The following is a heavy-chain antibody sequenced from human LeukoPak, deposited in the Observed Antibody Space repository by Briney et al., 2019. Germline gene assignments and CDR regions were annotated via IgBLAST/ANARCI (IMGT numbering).Heavy chain of an antibody. CDR1: GGSISSYY. V-gene: IGHV4-4*07. D-gene: IGHD3-10*01. Sequence: SETLSLTCTVSGGSISSYYWSWLRQPAGKGLEWIGRIYTSGSTNYNPSLKSRVTMSVDTSKNQFSLKLSSVTAADTAVYYCARERHYYGSGTDSSRPDYWGQGTLVTVSS. CDR2: IYTSGST. J-gene: IGHJ4*02. CDR3: ARERHYYGSGTDSSRPDY.